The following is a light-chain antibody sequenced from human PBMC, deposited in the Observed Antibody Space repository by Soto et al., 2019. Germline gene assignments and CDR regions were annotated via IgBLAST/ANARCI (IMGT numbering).Light chain of an antibody. Sequence: DIQMTHSPSSLSASVVDIVTIPCRASQGITNYLAWYQRKPGKVPKLLIYAASSLQSGVPSTFSGRGSGAEYTPTISSLQPEDFATYFCQHSYSNFPITCGQGTRLEIK. V-gene: IGKV1-39*01. CDR2: AAS. J-gene: IGKJ5*01. CDR1: QGITNY. CDR3: QHSYSNFPIT.